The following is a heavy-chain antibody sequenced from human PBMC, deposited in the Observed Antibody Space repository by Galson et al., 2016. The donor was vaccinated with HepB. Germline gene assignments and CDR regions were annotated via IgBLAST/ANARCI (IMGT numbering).Heavy chain of an antibody. D-gene: IGHD3-16*01. J-gene: IGHJ5*02. CDR3: AKHGGGTP. Sequence: ETLSLTCTVSGGSISNSRYYWDWIRQPPGKGLEWIGSIFYSGTTDYNPSLESRVTISVDPSKNQFSLKVTSVTAADTAVYYCAKHGGGTPWGQGILVTVSS. CDR1: GGSISNSRYY. CDR2: IFYSGTT. V-gene: IGHV4-39*01.